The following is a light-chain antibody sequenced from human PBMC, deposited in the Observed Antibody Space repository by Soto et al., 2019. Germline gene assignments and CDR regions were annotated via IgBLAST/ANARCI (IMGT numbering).Light chain of an antibody. V-gene: IGLV2-8*01. Sequence: QSVLTQPPPASGSPGQSVTISCTGTSSDVGGYDYVSWYQQYPGKTPKLMIFEVTKRPSGVPDRFSGSKSGNTASLTVSGLQAEDEADYYCLSYAGTACVFGTGTKVTVL. CDR3: LSYAGTACV. CDR1: SSDVGGYDY. J-gene: IGLJ1*01. CDR2: EVT.